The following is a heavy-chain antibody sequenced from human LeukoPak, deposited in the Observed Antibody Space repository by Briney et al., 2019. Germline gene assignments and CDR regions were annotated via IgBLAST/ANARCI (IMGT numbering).Heavy chain of an antibody. CDR3: AREELGYCSSTSCPHFDY. CDR1: GGSISSYY. CDR2: IYTNGST. V-gene: IGHV4-4*07. J-gene: IGHJ4*02. D-gene: IGHD2-2*01. Sequence: SEPLSLTCTVSGGSISSYYWSWLRHPAGKGLEWLRRIYTNGSTNYNPYIKSRVTISVDKSKNQFSLKLSSVTAADTAVYYCAREELGYCSSTSCPHFDYWGQGTLVTVSS.